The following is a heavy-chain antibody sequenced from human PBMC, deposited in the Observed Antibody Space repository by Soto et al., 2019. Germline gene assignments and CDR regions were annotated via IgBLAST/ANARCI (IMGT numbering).Heavy chain of an antibody. Sequence: SSETLSLTCTVSGGSISSYYWSWIRKPPGKGLEWIGYIYYSGSTNYNPSLSSRVTISVDTSKNQFSLKLSSVTAADTAVYYCARSSSIAARPYYYYGMDVWGQGTTVTVSS. CDR2: IYYSGST. V-gene: IGHV4-59*01. CDR3: ARSSSIAARPYYYYGMDV. CDR1: GGSISSYY. J-gene: IGHJ6*02. D-gene: IGHD6-6*01.